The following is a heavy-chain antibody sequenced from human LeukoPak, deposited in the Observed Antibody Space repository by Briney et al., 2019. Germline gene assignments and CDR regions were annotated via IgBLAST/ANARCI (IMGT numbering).Heavy chain of an antibody. CDR3: ARLADGDFHH. V-gene: IGHV5-51*01. Sequence: GESLKISCKGSGYNFISYWIGWVRQMPGKGLEWMGLIYPGDSDTRYSPAFQGQVTMSADKSINTAYLQWTSLQASDTAMYYCARLADGDFHHWGQGTLVTVSS. CDR2: IYPGDSDT. CDR1: GYNFISYW. J-gene: IGHJ1*01. D-gene: IGHD4-17*01.